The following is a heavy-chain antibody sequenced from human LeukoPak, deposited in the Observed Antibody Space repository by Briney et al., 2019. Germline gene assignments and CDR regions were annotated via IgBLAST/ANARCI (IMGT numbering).Heavy chain of an antibody. V-gene: IGHV3-23*01. CDR1: GFTFSSYA. CDR2: ISGSGGST. D-gene: IGHD3-22*01. J-gene: IGHJ4*02. CDR3: AKVGGRNQWLLHAHYFDY. Sequence: RGSLRLSCAASGFTFSSYAMSWVRQAPGKGLEWVSAISGSGGSTYYADSVKGRFTISRDNSKNTLYLQMNSLRAEDTAVYYCAKVGGRNQWLLHAHYFDYWGQGTLVTVSS.